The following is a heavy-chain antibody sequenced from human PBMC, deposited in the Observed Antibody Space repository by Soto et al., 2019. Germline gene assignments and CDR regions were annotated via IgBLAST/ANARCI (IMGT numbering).Heavy chain of an antibody. Sequence: QVPLQQSGPGLVKPLQTLSLTCAISGDSVSNKNAAWNWIRQSPSRGLEWLGKTKYRSKWYSDYADSVKSRITINPDTSNNQFSLQLNSVTPEDSAVYYCARDHNYGVDVWGLGTTVTVSS. J-gene: IGHJ6*02. CDR1: GDSVSNKNAA. CDR2: TKYRSKWYS. CDR3: ARDHNYGVDV. V-gene: IGHV6-1*01.